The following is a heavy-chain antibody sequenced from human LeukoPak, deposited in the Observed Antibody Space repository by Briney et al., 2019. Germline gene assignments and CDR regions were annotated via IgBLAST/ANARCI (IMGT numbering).Heavy chain of an antibody. CDR2: ISWNSDTV. J-gene: IGHJ4*02. V-gene: IGHV3-9*01. Sequence: GGSLRLSCAASGFTFDDHAMHWVRQAPGKGLEWVSGISWNSDTVLYADSVKGRFTISRDNAKNSLYLQMNSLKTEDTALYYCAKDIVVVPATSTSLDYWGQGTLVTVSS. CDR3: AKDIVVVPATSTSLDY. CDR1: GFTFDDHA. D-gene: IGHD2-2*01.